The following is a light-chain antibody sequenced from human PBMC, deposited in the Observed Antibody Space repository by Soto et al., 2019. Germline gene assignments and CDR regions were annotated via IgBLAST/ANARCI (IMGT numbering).Light chain of an antibody. CDR3: QQTYSTPWT. V-gene: IGKV1-39*01. CDR1: QSISNY. J-gene: IGKJ1*01. Sequence: DIQMTQSPSSLSASVGDRVTITCRASQSISNYLNWYQQKPGKAPKVLIYAASSLQSGVPSRFRGSGSGTDFTLTISTLQPEDFATYYCQQTYSTPWTFGQGTNVEMK. CDR2: AAS.